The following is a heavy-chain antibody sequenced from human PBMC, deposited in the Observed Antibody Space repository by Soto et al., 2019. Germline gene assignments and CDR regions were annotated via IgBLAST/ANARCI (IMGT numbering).Heavy chain of an antibody. V-gene: IGHV1-2*04. CDR1: GYTFTGYY. Sequence: ASVKVSCKASGYTFTGYYMHWVRQAPGQGLEWMGWINPNSGGTNYAQKFQGWVTMTRDTSISTAYMELSRLRSDDTAVYYCAIGAWDCSSTSCYGAYYYYMDVWGKGTTVTVSS. CDR3: AIGAWDCSSTSCYGAYYYYMDV. CDR2: INPNSGGT. D-gene: IGHD2-2*01. J-gene: IGHJ6*03.